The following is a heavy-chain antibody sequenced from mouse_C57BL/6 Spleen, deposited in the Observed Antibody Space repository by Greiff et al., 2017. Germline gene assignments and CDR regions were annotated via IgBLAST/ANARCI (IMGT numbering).Heavy chain of an antibody. CDR3: ASHYCGSSYLYFDV. D-gene: IGHD1-1*01. J-gene: IGHJ1*03. V-gene: IGHV14-3*01. CDR2: IDPANGNT. Sequence: VQLKQSVAELVRPGASVKLSCTASGFNIKNTYMHWVKQRPEQGLEWIGRIDPANGNTKYAPKFQGKATITADTSSNTADLQLSSLTSEDTAIYYCASHYCGSSYLYFDVWGTGTTVTVSS. CDR1: GFNIKNTY.